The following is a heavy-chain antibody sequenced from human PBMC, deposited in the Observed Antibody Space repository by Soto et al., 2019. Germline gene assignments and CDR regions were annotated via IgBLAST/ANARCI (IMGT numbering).Heavy chain of an antibody. D-gene: IGHD7-27*01. CDR1: GGSISSYY. V-gene: IGHV4-59*01. CDR3: ARVPLGMAWYYFDY. J-gene: IGHJ4*02. Sequence: SQTLSLTCTVSGGSISSYYWSWIRQPPGKGLEWIGYIYYSGSTNYNPSLKRRVTISVDTSKNQLSLKLSSVTAADTAVYYGARVPLGMAWYYFDYWGQGTLVTVSS. CDR2: IYYSGST.